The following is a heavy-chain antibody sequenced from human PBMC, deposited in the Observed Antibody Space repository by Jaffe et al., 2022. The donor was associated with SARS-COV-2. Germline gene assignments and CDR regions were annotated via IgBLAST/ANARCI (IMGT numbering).Heavy chain of an antibody. CDR3: ATETGPSGPHDN. J-gene: IGHJ4*02. CDR2: ISDDGSRK. V-gene: IGHV3-30*04. D-gene: IGHD3-9*01. Sequence: QVQLVESGGGVVQPGRSLRLSCATSGFSFSRYALHWVRQAPGKGLEWVAVISDDGSRKYYGDSVKGRFTISRDNSKNTLFLQMNSLRSEDTAVYYCATETGPSGPHDNWGQGTLVTVSS. CDR1: GFSFSRYA.